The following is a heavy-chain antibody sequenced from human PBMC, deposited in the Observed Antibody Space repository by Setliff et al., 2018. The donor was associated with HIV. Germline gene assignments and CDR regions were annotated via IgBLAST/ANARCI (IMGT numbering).Heavy chain of an antibody. CDR1: GFTSPNSA. D-gene: IGHD3-10*01. V-gene: IGHV1-58*02. J-gene: IGHJ4*02. CDR3: AADRDVWFGELVT. CDR2: IVVDSGLT. Sequence: SVKVSCKTSGFTSPNSAIQWVRQARGQRLEWIGWIVVDSGLTNYAQKFQERVTITRDMSANTAFMELRGLRSDDTAVYYCAADRDVWFGELVTWAQGTLVTVSS.